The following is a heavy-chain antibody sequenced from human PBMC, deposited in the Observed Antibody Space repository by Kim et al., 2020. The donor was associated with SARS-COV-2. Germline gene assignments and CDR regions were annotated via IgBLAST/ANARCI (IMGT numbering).Heavy chain of an antibody. Sequence: GGSLRLSCAASGFTFDDYGMSWVRQAPGKGLEWVSSISWIDDRTSYADSVKGRFTISRDNAKSSLYLQMNSLRAEDTALYHCARRDSSPDFGDYGPFWFDPWGQGTLVTVSS. CDR3: ARRDSSPDFGDYGPFWFDP. D-gene: IGHD4-17*01. V-gene: IGHV3-20*01. CDR2: ISWIDDRT. CDR1: GFTFDDYG. J-gene: IGHJ5*02.